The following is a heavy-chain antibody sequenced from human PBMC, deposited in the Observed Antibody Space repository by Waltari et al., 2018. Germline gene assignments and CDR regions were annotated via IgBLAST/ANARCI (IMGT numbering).Heavy chain of an antibody. Sequence: EVQLVESGGGLVKPGGSLRLSCASSGFTFSSYSMNWVRQAPGTGLEWVSSISSSSSYISYADSVKGRFTISRDNAKNSLYLQMNSLRAEDTAVYYCARSTQNWNNDLDYWGQGTLVTVSS. CDR1: GFTFSSYS. CDR2: ISSSSSYI. CDR3: ARSTQNWNNDLDY. D-gene: IGHD1-1*01. J-gene: IGHJ4*02. V-gene: IGHV3-21*01.